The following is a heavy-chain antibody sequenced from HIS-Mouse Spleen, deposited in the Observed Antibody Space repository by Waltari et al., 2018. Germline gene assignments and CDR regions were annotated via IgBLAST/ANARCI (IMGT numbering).Heavy chain of an antibody. CDR1: GGSISSSSYS. D-gene: IGHD6-13*01. J-gene: IGHJ2*01. Sequence: QLQLQESGPGLVKPSETLSLTCTVSGGSISSSSYSWGWIRQPPGKGLEWIGSIYYSGGTYYNPSLKSRVTISVDTSKHQFSLKLSSGTAADTAGYYCAREIPYSSSWYDWYFDLWGRGTLVTVSS. CDR3: AREIPYSSSWYDWYFDL. V-gene: IGHV4-39*07. CDR2: IYYSGGT.